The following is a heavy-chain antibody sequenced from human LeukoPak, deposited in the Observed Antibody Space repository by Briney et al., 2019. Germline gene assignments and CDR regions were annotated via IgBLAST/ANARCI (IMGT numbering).Heavy chain of an antibody. Sequence: ASVKVFCKASGYTFTGYYMHWVRQAPGQGLEWMGWINPNSGGTNYAQKFQGRVTMTRDTSISTAYMELSRLRSDDTAVYYCARMHPYTRLLWFWEDGMDVWGQGTTVTVSS. J-gene: IGHJ6*02. CDR2: INPNSGGT. CDR1: GYTFTGYY. V-gene: IGHV1-2*02. CDR3: ARMHPYTRLLWFWEDGMDV. D-gene: IGHD3-10*01.